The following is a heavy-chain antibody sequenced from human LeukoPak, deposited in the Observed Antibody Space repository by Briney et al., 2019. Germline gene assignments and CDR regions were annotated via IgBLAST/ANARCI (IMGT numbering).Heavy chain of an antibody. V-gene: IGHV1-69*04. J-gene: IGHJ4*02. CDR3: ARELRSDRRWGY. Sequence: SVKVSCKASGGTFSSYAISWVRQAPGQGLEWRGRIIPILGIANYAQKFQGRVTITADKSTSTAYMELSSLRSEDTAVYYCARELRSDRRWGYWGQGTLVTVSS. CDR2: IIPILGIA. D-gene: IGHD3-16*01. CDR1: GGTFSSYA.